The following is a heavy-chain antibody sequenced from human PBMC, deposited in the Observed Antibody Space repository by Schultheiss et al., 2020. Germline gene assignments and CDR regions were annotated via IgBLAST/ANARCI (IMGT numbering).Heavy chain of an antibody. CDR1: GFTFSSYS. J-gene: IGHJ6*02. Sequence: GGSLRLSCAASGFTFSSYSMNWVRQAPGKGLEWVSSISSSSSYIYYADSVKGRFTISRDNAKNSLYLQMNSLRAEDTAVYYCARSVAGPYYYYYGMDVWGQGTPVTVSS. D-gene: IGHD6-19*01. CDR2: ISSSSSYI. CDR3: ARSVAGPYYYYYGMDV. V-gene: IGHV3-21*01.